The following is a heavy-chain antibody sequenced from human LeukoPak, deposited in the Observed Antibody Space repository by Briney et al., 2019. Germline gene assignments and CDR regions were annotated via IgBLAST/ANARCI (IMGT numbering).Heavy chain of an antibody. V-gene: IGHV1-8*01. J-gene: IGHJ6*02. CDR2: MNPSSGNT. CDR1: GYTFTSYD. D-gene: IGHD3-22*01. CDR3: ARVAYYYDSAGLYLNYFYGMDV. Sequence: ASVKVSCKASGYTFTSYDINWVRQATGQGLEWLGWMNPSSGNTGYAQKFQGRVTMTRDTSISTAYMELSSLRSEDTAAYYCARVAYYYDSAGLYLNYFYGMDVWGQGTTVTVSS.